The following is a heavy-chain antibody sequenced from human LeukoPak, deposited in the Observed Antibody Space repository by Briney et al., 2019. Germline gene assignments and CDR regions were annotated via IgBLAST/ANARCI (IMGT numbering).Heavy chain of an antibody. CDR1: GDSITGDY. V-gene: IGHV4-59*01. CDR2: MYYTGRT. Sequence: SEILSLTCTVSGDSITGDYWTWIRQPPGKGLEWIGFMYYTGRTIYNPSLKSRVTISIDASDNHFSLKLSSLTAADTAVYYCARLPDYDNSGYPDTFDIWGQGTMVTVSS. CDR3: ARLPDYDNSGYPDTFDI. D-gene: IGHD3-22*01. J-gene: IGHJ3*02.